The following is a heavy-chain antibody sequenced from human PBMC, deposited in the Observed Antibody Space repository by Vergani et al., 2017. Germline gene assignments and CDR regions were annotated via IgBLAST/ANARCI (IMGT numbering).Heavy chain of an antibody. J-gene: IGHJ4*02. Sequence: QVQPVQSGAEVKKPGASVEVSCKASGYTFTDYFMHWVRQAPGQGLEWMGWINPNSGGTNYAQKFPGRVTMTRDTSISTAYMELSNLRSDDTAVYYCAXVGTSSNRDYFDYWGQGTLVTVSS. V-gene: IGHV1-2*02. CDR1: GYTFTDYF. CDR2: INPNSGGT. D-gene: IGHD2-2*01. CDR3: AXVGTSSNRDYFDY.